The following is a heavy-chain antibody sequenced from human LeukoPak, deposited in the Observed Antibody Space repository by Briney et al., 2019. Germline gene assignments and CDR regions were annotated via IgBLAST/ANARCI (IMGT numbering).Heavy chain of an antibody. J-gene: IGHJ4*02. CDR2: IYYSGST. CDR3: ARQDSCRSRNFDY. CDR1: GGSISSSSYY. D-gene: IGHD6-13*01. V-gene: IGHV4-39*01. Sequence: SETLSLTCTVSGGSISSSSYYWGWIRQPPGKGLEWIGSIYYSGSTYYNPSLKSRVTISVDTSKNQFSLKLSSVTAADTAVYYCARQDSCRSRNFDYWGQGTLVTVSS.